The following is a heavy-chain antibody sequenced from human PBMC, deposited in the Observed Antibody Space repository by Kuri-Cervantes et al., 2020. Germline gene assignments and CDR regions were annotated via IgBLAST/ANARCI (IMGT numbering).Heavy chain of an antibody. CDR3: ARDLPPAFMKWLRVXXPDAFDI. D-gene: IGHD5-12*01. V-gene: IGHV3-21*01. CDR2: ISSSSSYI. J-gene: IGHJ3*02. Sequence: GESLKISCAASGFTFSSYSMNWVRQAPGKGLEWVSSISSSSSYIYYADSVKGRFTISRDNAKNSLYLXMNSLRAEDTAVYYCARDLPPAFMKWLRVXXPDAFDIWGQGTMVTVSS. CDR1: GFTFSSYS.